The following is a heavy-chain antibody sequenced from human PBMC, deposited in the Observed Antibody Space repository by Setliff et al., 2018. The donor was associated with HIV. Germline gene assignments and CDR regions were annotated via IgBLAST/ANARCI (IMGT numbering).Heavy chain of an antibody. CDR3: AKDFHSSGWPYYFDY. CDR2: MYSGESV. Sequence: GGSLRLSCVASGFTFNSHGMLWVRQAPGKGLEWVSVMYSGESVFYADSVQGRFTISSDNSKNMLYLQMNSLRAEDTAVYYCAKDFHSSGWPYYFDYWGQGTLVTVSS. CDR1: GFTFNSHG. J-gene: IGHJ4*02. V-gene: IGHV3-NL1*01. D-gene: IGHD6-19*01.